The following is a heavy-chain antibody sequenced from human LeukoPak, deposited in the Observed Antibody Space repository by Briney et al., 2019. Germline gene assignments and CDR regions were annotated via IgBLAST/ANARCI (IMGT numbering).Heavy chain of an antibody. V-gene: IGHV4-34*01. Sequence: SETLSLTCAVYGGSFSGYYWSWIRQPPGKGLEWIGEINHSGSTNYNPSLKSRVTILVDTSKNQFSLKLSSVTAADTAVYYCATASRYDFWSGYNAFDIWGQGTMVTVSS. J-gene: IGHJ3*02. D-gene: IGHD3-3*01. CDR2: INHSGST. CDR3: ATASRYDFWSGYNAFDI. CDR1: GGSFSGYY.